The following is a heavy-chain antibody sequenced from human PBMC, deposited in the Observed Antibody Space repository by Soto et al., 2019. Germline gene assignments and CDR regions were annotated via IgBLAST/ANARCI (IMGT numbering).Heavy chain of an antibody. V-gene: IGHV4-30-2*01. CDR1: GGSISSGGYS. D-gene: IGHD6-19*01. Sequence: SETLSLTCAVSGGSISSGGYSWSWIRQPAGGGLEWIGDIHRSGSTYYNPSLKSRVTMSVDRSKHQLSLNLSSVTAADTAVYYCARAAGSGWYDEWVQGTRVTVS. CDR2: IHRSGST. J-gene: IGHJ5*02. CDR3: ARAAGSGWYDE.